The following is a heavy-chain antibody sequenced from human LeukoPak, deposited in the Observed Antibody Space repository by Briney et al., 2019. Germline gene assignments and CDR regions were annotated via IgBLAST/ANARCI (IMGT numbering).Heavy chain of an antibody. V-gene: IGHV3-21*01. CDR1: GFTFSSYS. CDR3: AYSSSWYVGGDYYFDY. CDR2: ISSSSSYI. J-gene: IGHJ4*02. D-gene: IGHD6-13*01. Sequence: GGSLRLSCAASGFTFSSYSMNWVRQAPGKGLEWVSSISSSSSYIYYADSVKGRFTISRDNAKNSLYLQMNSLRAEDTAVYYCAYSSSWYVGGDYYFDYWGQGTLVTVSS.